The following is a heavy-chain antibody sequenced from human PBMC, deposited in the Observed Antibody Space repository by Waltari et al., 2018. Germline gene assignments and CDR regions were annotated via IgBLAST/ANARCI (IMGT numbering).Heavy chain of an antibody. J-gene: IGHJ4*02. CDR2: INPNSGGT. D-gene: IGHD4-17*01. CDR1: GYTFTGYS. Sequence: QVQLVQSGAEVKKPGASVKVSCKASGYTFTGYSLHWVRQAPGQGLEWMGWINPNSGGTNYAQKFQGRVTMTRDTSISTAYMELSRLRSDDTAVYYCARDPDYGDYPLFDYWGQGTLVTVSS. V-gene: IGHV1-2*02. CDR3: ARDPDYGDYPLFDY.